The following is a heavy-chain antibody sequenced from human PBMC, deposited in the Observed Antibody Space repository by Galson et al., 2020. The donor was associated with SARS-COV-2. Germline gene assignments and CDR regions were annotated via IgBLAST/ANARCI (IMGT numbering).Heavy chain of an antibody. CDR1: GITFSSYA. CDR3: GSSPWLRMGELHRMDV. J-gene: IGHJ6*04. Sequence: SLKISYAAPGITFSSYAMHWVRQAPGKGLEWVAIIPNDGSNKYYADSVKGRVTISRDNSKNTLYLQMNSLRAEDTAVYYCGSSPWLRMGELHRMDVGGKGSSGSVSS. D-gene: IGHD3-16*01. CDR2: IPNDGSNK. V-gene: IGHV3-30*04.